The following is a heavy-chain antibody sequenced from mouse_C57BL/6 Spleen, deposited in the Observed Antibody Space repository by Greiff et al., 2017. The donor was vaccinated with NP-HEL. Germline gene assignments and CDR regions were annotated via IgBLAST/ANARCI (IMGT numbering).Heavy chain of an antibody. CDR1: GFTFSSYG. V-gene: IGHV5-6*01. CDR2: ISSGGSYT. D-gene: IGHD1-1*01. Sequence: EVQVVESGGDLVKPGGSLKLSCAASGFTFSSYGMSWVRQTPDKRLEWVATISSGGSYTYYPDSVKGRFTISRDNAKNTLYLQMSSLKSEDTAMYYCARNGGSSYDYFDYWGQGTTLTVSS. J-gene: IGHJ2*01. CDR3: ARNGGSSYDYFDY.